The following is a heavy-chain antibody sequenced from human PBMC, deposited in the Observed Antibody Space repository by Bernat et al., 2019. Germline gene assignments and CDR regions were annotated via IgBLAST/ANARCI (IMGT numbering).Heavy chain of an antibody. CDR1: GFTFSTYA. D-gene: IGHD3-10*01. Sequence: QVQLVESGGGVVQPGRSLRLSCAASGFTFSTYAIHWVRQAPGKGLEWVALISYDGSNKYYADSVKGRFTISRDNSKNTLYLQMNSLRAEDTAVYYCARDQRITMVRGHLPPYYYGMDVWGQGTTVTVSS. V-gene: IGHV3-30*04. CDR2: ISYDGSNK. J-gene: IGHJ6*02. CDR3: ARDQRITMVRGHLPPYYYGMDV.